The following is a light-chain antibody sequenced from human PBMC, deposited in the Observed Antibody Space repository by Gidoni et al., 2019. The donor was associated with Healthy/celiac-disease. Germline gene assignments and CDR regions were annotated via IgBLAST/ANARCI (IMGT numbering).Light chain of an antibody. CDR1: QSVSSSY. CDR2: GAS. CDR3: QQYGSPTWT. V-gene: IGKV3-20*01. J-gene: IGKJ1*01. Sequence: EIVLTQSTGTLSLSPGERATLSCRDSQSVSSSYLAWYQQKPGQAPRLLIYGASSRATGIPDRFSGSGSGTDFTLTISRLEPEDFAVYYCQQYGSPTWTFGQGTKVEIK.